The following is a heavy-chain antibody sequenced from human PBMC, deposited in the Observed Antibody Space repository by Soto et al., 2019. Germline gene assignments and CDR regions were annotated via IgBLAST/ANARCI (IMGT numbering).Heavy chain of an antibody. CDR3: ARGHYDLWSKYYGMDV. CDR1: GYTFTTYD. Sequence: QVQLVQSGAEVKKPGASVKVSCKASGYTFTTYDIYWVRQGTGQGLEWMGWMNPNSGHTSYAQKFQGRVTMTRDTSISAAYMELSSLRSDDTAVYYCARGHYDLWSKYYGMDVWGQGTTVTVSS. D-gene: IGHD3-3*01. CDR2: MNPNSGHT. V-gene: IGHV1-8*01. J-gene: IGHJ6*02.